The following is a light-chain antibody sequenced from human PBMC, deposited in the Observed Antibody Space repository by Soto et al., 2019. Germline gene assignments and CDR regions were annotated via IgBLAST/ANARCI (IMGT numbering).Light chain of an antibody. Sequence: EVVMTQSPGAVSVSPWERATLSCRASQSVTSNVAWYQQKPGQAPRLLIYRASARATGVPARFSGSGSGTDFTLTISSLEPEDFAVYYCQQRNNWPPVTFGGGTKVDIK. V-gene: IGKV3-15*01. CDR3: QQRNNWPPVT. J-gene: IGKJ4*01. CDR2: RAS. CDR1: QSVTSN.